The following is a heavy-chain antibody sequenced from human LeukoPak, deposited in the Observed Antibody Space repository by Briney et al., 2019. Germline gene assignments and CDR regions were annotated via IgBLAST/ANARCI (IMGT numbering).Heavy chain of an antibody. CDR1: GFTFSSYA. J-gene: IGHJ4*02. V-gene: IGHV3-23*01. CDR2: ISGSGGST. D-gene: IGHD3-10*01. Sequence: GGSLRLSCAASGFTFSSYAMSWVRQAPGKGLEWVSAISGSGGSTYYADSVKGRFTISRDNSKNTLYLQMNSLRAEDTAVYYCAKDWYGGSGRPRLYYFDYWGQGTLVTVSS. CDR3: AKDWYGGSGRPRLYYFDY.